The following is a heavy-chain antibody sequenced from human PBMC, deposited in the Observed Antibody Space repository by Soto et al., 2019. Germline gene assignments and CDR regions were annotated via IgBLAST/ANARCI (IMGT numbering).Heavy chain of an antibody. Sequence: GGSLRLSCAASGFTFSSYAMHWVRQAPGKGLEWVAVISYDGSNKYYADSVKGRFTISRDNSKNTLYLQMNSLRAEDTAVYYCAREDSSSSDDKYGMDVWGQGTTVTVSS. CDR3: AREDSSSSDDKYGMDV. CDR2: ISYDGSNK. V-gene: IGHV3-30-3*01. D-gene: IGHD6-6*01. J-gene: IGHJ6*02. CDR1: GFTFSSYA.